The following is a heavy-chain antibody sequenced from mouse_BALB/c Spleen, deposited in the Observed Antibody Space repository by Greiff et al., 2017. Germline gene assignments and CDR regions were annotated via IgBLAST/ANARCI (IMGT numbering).Heavy chain of an antibody. V-gene: IGHV5-6-3*01. Sequence: EVQLVESGGGLVQPGGSLKLSCAASGFTFSSYGMSWVRQTPDKRLELVATINSNGGSTYYPDSVKGRFTISRDNAKNTLYLQMSSLKSEDTAMYYCARRGDGNYFDYWGQGTTLTVSS. CDR3: ARRGDGNYFDY. CDR2: INSNGGST. CDR1: GFTFSSYG. D-gene: IGHD2-1*01. J-gene: IGHJ2*01.